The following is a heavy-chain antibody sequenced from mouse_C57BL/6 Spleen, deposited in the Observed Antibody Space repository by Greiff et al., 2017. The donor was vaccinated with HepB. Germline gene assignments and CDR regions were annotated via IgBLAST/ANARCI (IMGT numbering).Heavy chain of an antibody. CDR3: ARGLDDYDGAWFAY. J-gene: IGHJ3*01. CDR1: GYSITSGYY. V-gene: IGHV3-6*01. D-gene: IGHD2-4*01. Sequence: EVQLVESGPGLVKPSQSLSLTCSVTGYSITSGYYWNWIRQFPGNKLEWMGYISYDGSNNYNPSLKNRISITRDTSKNQFFLKLNSVTTEDTATYYWARGLDDYDGAWFAYWSQVTLVTVSA. CDR2: ISYDGSN.